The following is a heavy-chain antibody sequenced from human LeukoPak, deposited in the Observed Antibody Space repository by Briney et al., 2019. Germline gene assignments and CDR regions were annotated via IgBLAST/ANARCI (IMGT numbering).Heavy chain of an antibody. D-gene: IGHD5-12*01. V-gene: IGHV4-39*01. CDR1: GGSISSSSYY. CDR2: IYYSGST. CDR3: ARRSRSGYDSVLSPLHDY. J-gene: IGHJ4*02. Sequence: SETLSLTCTVSGGSISSSSYYWGWIRQPPGKGLEWMGSIYYSGSTYYNPSLKSRVTISVDTSKSQFSLKLSSVTAPDTAVYYCARRSRSGYDSVLSPLHDYWGQGTLVTVSS.